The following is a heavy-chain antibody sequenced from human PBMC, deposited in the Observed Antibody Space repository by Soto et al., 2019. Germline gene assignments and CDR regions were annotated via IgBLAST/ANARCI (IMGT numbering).Heavy chain of an antibody. CDR1: GYTFTSYA. D-gene: IGHD2-21*02. Sequence: QVQRVQSGAEGKKPGASVKVSCKASGYTFTSYAMHWVRQAPGQRLEWMGWINAGNGNTKYSQKFQGRVTITRDTSASTAYMELSSWRSEDTAVYYCAGGFSGGDADWFDAWGQGTLVTVSS. V-gene: IGHV1-3*01. CDR3: AGGFSGGDADWFDA. J-gene: IGHJ5*02. CDR2: INAGNGNT.